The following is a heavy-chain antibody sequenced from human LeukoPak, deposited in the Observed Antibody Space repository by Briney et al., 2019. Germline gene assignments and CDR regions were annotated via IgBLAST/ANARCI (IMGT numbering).Heavy chain of an antibody. Sequence: ASVKVSCKASGGTFSSYAISWVRQAPGQGLEWMGGIIPIFGTANYAQKFQGRVTITTDESTSTAYMELSSLRSEDTAVYYCASSTSSSPYYYMDVWGKGTTVTVSS. CDR2: IIPIFGTA. CDR3: ASSTSSSPYYYMDV. J-gene: IGHJ6*03. CDR1: GGTFSSYA. D-gene: IGHD2-2*01. V-gene: IGHV1-69*05.